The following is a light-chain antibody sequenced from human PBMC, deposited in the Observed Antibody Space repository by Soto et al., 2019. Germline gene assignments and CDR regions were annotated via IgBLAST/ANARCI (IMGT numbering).Light chain of an antibody. CDR1: QSISSW. Sequence: DIQMTQSPSTLSASVGDRVNITCRASQSISSWLAWYQQKPGKAPNLLIYDASSLESGVPSRFSGSGSGTGFTLSISSLQPDDFATYYCQQYNSHSLTFGGGTKVEIK. V-gene: IGKV1-5*01. CDR3: QQYNSHSLT. CDR2: DAS. J-gene: IGKJ4*01.